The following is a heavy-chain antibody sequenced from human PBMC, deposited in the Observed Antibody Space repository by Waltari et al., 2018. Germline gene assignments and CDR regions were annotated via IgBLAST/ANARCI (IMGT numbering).Heavy chain of an antibody. Sequence: EVQLVESGGGLVKHGGSLRLSCAASGFTFSNAWMSWGRQAPGKGLEWVGRIKSKTDGGTTDYAAPVKGRFTISRDDSENTLYLQMNSLKTEDTAVYYCATLFGDFWSGYFFDYWGQGTLVTVSS. CDR3: ATLFGDFWSGYFFDY. CDR2: IKSKTDGGTT. CDR1: GFTFSNAW. D-gene: IGHD3-3*01. J-gene: IGHJ4*02. V-gene: IGHV3-15*01.